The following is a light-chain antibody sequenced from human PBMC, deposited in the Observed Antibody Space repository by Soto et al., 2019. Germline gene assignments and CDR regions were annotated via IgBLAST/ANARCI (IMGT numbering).Light chain of an antibody. CDR1: SSNIGAPYG. CDR2: GNN. CDR3: QSYDSCLTALV. Sequence: QSVLTQPPSVSGAPGRRVTISCTGSSSNIGAPYGVHWYQQLPGTAPKLLIYGNNNRPSGVPDRFSGSQSGTSASLAITGLQAEDEADYYCQSYDSCLTALVFGGGTKLIVL. J-gene: IGLJ2*01. V-gene: IGLV1-40*01.